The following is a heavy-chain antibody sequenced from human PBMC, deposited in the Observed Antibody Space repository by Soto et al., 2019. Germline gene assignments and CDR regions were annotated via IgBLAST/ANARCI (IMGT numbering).Heavy chain of an antibody. V-gene: IGHV4-30-4*01. CDR2: IYYSGST. J-gene: IGHJ5*02. CDR1: GGSISSGDYY. D-gene: IGHD2-2*02. Sequence: QVQLQESGPGLVKPSQTLSLTCTVSGGSISSGDYYWSWIRQPPVKGLEWIGYIYYSGSTYYNPSLKSRGTISVDTSKNQFYLKLSSVTAADTAVYYCARERVVPAAIREGFDPWGQGTLVTVSS. CDR3: ARERVVPAAIREGFDP.